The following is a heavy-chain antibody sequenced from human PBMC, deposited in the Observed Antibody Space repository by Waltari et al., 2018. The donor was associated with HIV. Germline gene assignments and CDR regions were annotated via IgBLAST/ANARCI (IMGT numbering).Heavy chain of an antibody. CDR2: IYYSGST. D-gene: IGHD1-1*01. V-gene: IGHV4-59*08. CDR3: ARLGPNWNLPDY. Sequence: QVQLQESGPGLVKPSETLSLTCTVSGGSISSYYWSWIRQPPGKGLEWIGYIYYSGSTNYNPSLKSRVTISVDTSKNQFSLKLSSVTAADTAVYYCARLGPNWNLPDYWGQGTLVTVSS. CDR1: GGSISSYY. J-gene: IGHJ4*02.